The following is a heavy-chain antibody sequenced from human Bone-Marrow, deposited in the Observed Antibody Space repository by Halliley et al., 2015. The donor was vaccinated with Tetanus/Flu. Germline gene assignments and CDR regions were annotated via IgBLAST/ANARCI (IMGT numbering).Heavy chain of an antibody. J-gene: IGHJ6*02. Sequence: SYDGRKNYYAESVKGRFSISRDNSKNTLYLQMNSLRDEDTAVYYCARERGTPETTSSYYYYGMDVWGQGTTVIISS. CDR2: SYDGRKN. D-gene: IGHD4-17*01. CDR3: ARERGTPETTSSYYYYGMDV. V-gene: IGHV3-30*01.